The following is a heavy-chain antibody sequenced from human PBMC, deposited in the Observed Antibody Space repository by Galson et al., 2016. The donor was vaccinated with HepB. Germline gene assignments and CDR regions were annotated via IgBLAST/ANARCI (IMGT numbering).Heavy chain of an antibody. CDR3: DRCDYDNCRPGWGH. V-gene: IGHV3-23*01. J-gene: IGHJ4*02. Sequence: SLRLSCAASGFTFSNYALSWVRQAPGKGLEWVSAISDSGAGTYYADSVKGRFTISRDNSKNTLYLQMNSLRAEDTAVYYCDRCDYDNCRPGWGHWGQGTLVTVSS. CDR2: ISDSGAGT. CDR1: GFTFSNYA. D-gene: IGHD3-16*01.